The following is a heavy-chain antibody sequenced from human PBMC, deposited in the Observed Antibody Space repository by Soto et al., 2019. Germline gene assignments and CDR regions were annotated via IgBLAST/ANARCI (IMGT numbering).Heavy chain of an antibody. CDR2: MSYDGSNT. J-gene: IGHJ4*02. CDR3: AKEGGLSGSYYISSSYYFDY. V-gene: IGHV3-30*18. D-gene: IGHD1-26*01. Sequence: QVQLVESGGGVVQPGRSLRLSCAASGFTFSSYGMHWVRQAPGKGLEWVAIMSYDGSNTYYADSVKGRFTISRDNSKNTLYLQMNSLRAEDTSVYYCAKEGGLSGSYYISSSYYFDYWGRGTLVTVSS. CDR1: GFTFSSYG.